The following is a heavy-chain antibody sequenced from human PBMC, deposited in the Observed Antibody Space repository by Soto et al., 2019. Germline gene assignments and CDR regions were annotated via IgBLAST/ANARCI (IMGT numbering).Heavy chain of an antibody. CDR1: GFSFSSYN. J-gene: IGHJ3*02. CDR3: AREGGWGDAFDI. CDR2: ISSSSTFI. Sequence: ESGGGLVKPGGSLRLSCAASGFSFSSYNMNWVRQAPGKGLEWVSSISSSSTFISYADSVRGRFTISRDNAKNSLYLQMNSLRAEDTAVYYCAREGGWGDAFDIWGQGTMVTVSS. D-gene: IGHD3-16*01. V-gene: IGHV3-21*01.